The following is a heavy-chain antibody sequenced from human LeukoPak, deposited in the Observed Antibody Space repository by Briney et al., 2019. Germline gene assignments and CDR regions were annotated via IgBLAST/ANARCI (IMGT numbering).Heavy chain of an antibody. CDR1: GGSISSYS. CDR2: IYYSGST. CDR3: ARAGRWLQLAPPHAFDI. D-gene: IGHD5-24*01. V-gene: IGHV4-59*01. J-gene: IGHJ3*02. Sequence: SETLSLTCTVSGGSISSYSWSWIRQPQRPGLERIGYIYYSGSTNYNPSLKSRVTISVDTSKNQFYLTLSSVTAADTAEYYCARAGRWLQLAPPHAFDIWGQGTMVTVSS.